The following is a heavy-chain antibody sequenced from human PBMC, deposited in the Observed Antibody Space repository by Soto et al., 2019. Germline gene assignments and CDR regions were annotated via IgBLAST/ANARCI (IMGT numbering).Heavy chain of an antibody. CDR2: IYYSGST. CDR1: GGTISSWY. J-gene: IGHJ4*02. Sequence: QVQLQESGPGLVKPSETLSLTCTVSGGTISSWYWSWIRQPPGKGLEWIGYIYYSGSTNCNPSLNNRVTISVDTSKNQFSLKLSSVPAADAAVYYCARRYGSAIDYWGQGTLVTVSS. CDR3: ARRYGSAIDY. D-gene: IGHD1-26*01. V-gene: IGHV4-59*08.